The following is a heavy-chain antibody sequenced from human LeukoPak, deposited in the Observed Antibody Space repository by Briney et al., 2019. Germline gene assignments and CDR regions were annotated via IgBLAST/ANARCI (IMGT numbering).Heavy chain of an antibody. V-gene: IGHV4-59*12. D-gene: IGHD3-10*01. CDR3: ARGQWFRAF. Sequence: SETLSLTCTVSSGSISSYYWSWIRQPPGKGLEWIGYIYYSGSTNYNPSLESRVTISVDTSKNQFSLKMNSVTAADTAVYYCARGQWFRAFWSRGTPVTVSS. J-gene: IGHJ4*02. CDR2: IYYSGST. CDR1: SGSISSYY.